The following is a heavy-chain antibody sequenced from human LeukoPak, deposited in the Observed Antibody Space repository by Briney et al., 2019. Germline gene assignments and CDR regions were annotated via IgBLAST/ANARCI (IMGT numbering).Heavy chain of an antibody. CDR2: IIPIFGTA. Sequence: SVKVSCKASGGTFSSYAISWVRQAPGQGLEWMGGIIPIFGTANYAQKFQGRVTITTDESPSTAYMELSSLRSEDTAVYYCARDLAPGAYVGFAFDIWGQGTMVTVSS. CDR1: GGTFSSYA. J-gene: IGHJ3*02. D-gene: IGHD1-26*01. V-gene: IGHV1-69*05. CDR3: ARDLAPGAYVGFAFDI.